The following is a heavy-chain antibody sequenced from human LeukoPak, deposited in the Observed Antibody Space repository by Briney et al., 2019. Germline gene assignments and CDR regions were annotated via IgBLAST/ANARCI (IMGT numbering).Heavy chain of an antibody. CDR2: LYSGGTT. J-gene: IGHJ4*02. D-gene: IGHD3-22*01. V-gene: IGHV3-53*01. CDR1: GFTVSNNY. CDR3: AKAPYDTSGFSSPNYFDY. Sequence: GGSLRLSCAASGFTVSNNYMSWVRQAPGKGLEWVSVLYSGGTTYYADSVKGRFTISRDNSKNTLFLQMNSLRAEDTAVYYCAKAPYDTSGFSSPNYFDYWGQGTLVTVSS.